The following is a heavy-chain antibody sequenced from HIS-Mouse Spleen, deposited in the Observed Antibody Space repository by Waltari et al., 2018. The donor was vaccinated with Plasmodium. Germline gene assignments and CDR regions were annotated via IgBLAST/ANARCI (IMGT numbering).Heavy chain of an antibody. CDR3: ARVLGYKAAAGTFVEYFQH. J-gene: IGHJ1*01. Sequence: QVQLVQSGAEVKKPGASVKVSCTASGYTFTGYYMHWVGQAPGPGLEWRGWINPNSGGTNYAQKFQGRVTMTRDTSISTAYMELSRLRSDDTAVYYCARVLGYKAAAGTFVEYFQHWGQGTLVTVSS. V-gene: IGHV1-2*02. CDR1: GYTFTGYY. CDR2: INPNSGGT. D-gene: IGHD6-13*01.